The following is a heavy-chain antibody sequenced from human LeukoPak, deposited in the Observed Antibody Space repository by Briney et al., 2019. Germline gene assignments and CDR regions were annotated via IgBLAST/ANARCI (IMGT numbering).Heavy chain of an antibody. CDR3: ARDINGYYYDSHGYYPTDL. J-gene: IGHJ5*02. V-gene: IGHV1-18*01. CDR2: ISVYNGNT. CDR1: GYIFTSYG. Sequence: ASVKVSCKASGYIFTSYGISWVRQAPGQGLEWRGWISVYNGNTTYPQRLQGRVTMTTDTSTTTAYMELRSLRSDDTAVYYCARDINGYYYDSHGYYPTDLWGQGTLVTVSS. D-gene: IGHD3-22*01.